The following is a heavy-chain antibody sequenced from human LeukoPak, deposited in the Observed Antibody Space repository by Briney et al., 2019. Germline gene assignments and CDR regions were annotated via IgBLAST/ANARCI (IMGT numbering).Heavy chain of an antibody. CDR3: ARHRPQPYFDY. V-gene: IGHV4-34*01. CDR1: GGSFSGYY. CDR2: INHSGST. J-gene: IGHJ4*02. Sequence: PSETLSLTCAVYGGSFSGYYWSWIRQPPGKGLEWIGEINHSGSTNYNPSLKSRVTISVDTSKNQFSLKLSSVTAADTAVYYCARHRPQPYFDYWGQGTLVTVSS.